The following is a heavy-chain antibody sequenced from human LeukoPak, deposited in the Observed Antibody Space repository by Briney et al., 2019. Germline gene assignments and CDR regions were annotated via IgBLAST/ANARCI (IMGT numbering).Heavy chain of an antibody. CDR3: ARDVYGSGSYLIDY. CDR1: GYTFTSYD. V-gene: IGHV1-8*01. CDR2: MNPNSGNT. Sequence: ASVKVSCKASGYTFTSYDINWVRQATGQGLEWMGWMNPNSGNTGYAQKFQGRVTMTRNTSISTAYMELSSLRSEATAVYYCARDVYGSGSYLIDYWGQGTLVTVSS. D-gene: IGHD3-10*01. J-gene: IGHJ4*02.